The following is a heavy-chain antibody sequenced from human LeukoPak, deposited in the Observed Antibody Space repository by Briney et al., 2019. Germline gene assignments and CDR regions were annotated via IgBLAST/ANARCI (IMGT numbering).Heavy chain of an antibody. Sequence: GGSLRLSCAASGFTFSDYYMSWIRQAPGKGLEWVSYISSSGSTIYYADSVKGRFTISRDNAKNSLYLQMNSLRAEDTAVYYCARERRQRPSQEYYFDYWGQGTLVTVSS. V-gene: IGHV3-11*01. CDR2: ISSSGSTI. J-gene: IGHJ4*02. CDR3: ARERRQRPSQEYYFDY. CDR1: GFTFSDYY. D-gene: IGHD5-18*01.